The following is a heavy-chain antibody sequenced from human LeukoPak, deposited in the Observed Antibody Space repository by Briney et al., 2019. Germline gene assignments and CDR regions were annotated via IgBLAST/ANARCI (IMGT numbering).Heavy chain of an antibody. D-gene: IGHD2-2*01. CDR2: INHSGST. Sequence: SETLSLTCAVYGGSFSGYYWSWLRQPPGKGLEWIGEINHSGSTNYNPSLKSRVTISVDTSKNQFSLKLSSVTAADTAVYYCARVRRYCSSTSCYAHYYYYGMDVWGQGTTVTVSS. CDR1: GGSFSGYY. V-gene: IGHV4-34*01. J-gene: IGHJ6*02. CDR3: ARVRRYCSSTSCYAHYYYYGMDV.